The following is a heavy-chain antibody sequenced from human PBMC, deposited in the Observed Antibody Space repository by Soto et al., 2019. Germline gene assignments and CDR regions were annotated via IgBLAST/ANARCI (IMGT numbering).Heavy chain of an antibody. CDR2: INSGGSA. V-gene: IGHV4-39*01. J-gene: IGHJ4*02. CDR3: ADMRGQWLPRD. CDR1: DGSSASSDDY. D-gene: IGHD6-19*01. Sequence: ETLSLACTVSDGSSASSDDYWAWIRQPPGEGLEWIGNINSGGSAYYYPSLRNRVTISVDTSRNQFSLRLSSVTAADTAVYYCADMRGQWLPRDWGQGILVTVS.